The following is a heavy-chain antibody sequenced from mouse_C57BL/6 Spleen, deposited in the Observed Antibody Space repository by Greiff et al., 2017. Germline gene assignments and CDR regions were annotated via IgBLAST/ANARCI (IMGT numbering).Heavy chain of an antibody. D-gene: IGHD1-1*01. Sequence: QVQLQQSGAELVRPGTSVKVSCKASGYAFTNYLIEWVKQRPGQGLEWIGVINPGSGGTNYNEKFKGKATLTADKSSSTAYMQLSSLTSEDSAVYFCAREDYGSSYRFAYWGQGTLVTVSA. CDR3: AREDYGSSYRFAY. CDR1: GYAFTNYL. J-gene: IGHJ3*01. V-gene: IGHV1-54*01. CDR2: INPGSGGT.